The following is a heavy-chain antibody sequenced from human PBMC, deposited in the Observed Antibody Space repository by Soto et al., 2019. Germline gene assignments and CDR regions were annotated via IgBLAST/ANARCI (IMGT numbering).Heavy chain of an antibody. CDR1: GYAFTSFG. D-gene: IGHD2-15*01. CDR2: TVANNGYT. J-gene: IGHJ3*02. CDR3: ARCSGGTCYASYAFDI. Sequence: QVQLVQSGIEVKNPGASVKVSCKASGYAFTSFGISWVRQAPGQGLEWMGWTVANNGYTKYAQNLTGRVTQLTVTSTSTAYMELRSLMYDDTAVYYCARCSGGTCYASYAFDIWGQGTMVTVSS. V-gene: IGHV1-18*01.